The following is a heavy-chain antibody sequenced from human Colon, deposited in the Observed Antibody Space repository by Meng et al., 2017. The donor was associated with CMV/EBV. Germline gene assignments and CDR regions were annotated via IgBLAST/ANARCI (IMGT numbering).Heavy chain of an antibody. CDR1: GFTFSSYA. V-gene: IGHV3-23*01. CDR3: AKTTVPYYYCGMDV. CDR2: ISGSGGST. J-gene: IGHJ6*02. D-gene: IGHD2/OR15-2a*01. Sequence: GESLKISCAASGFTFSSYAMSWVRQAPGKGLEWVSAISGSGGSTYYADSVKGRFTISRDNSKNTLYLQMNSLRAEDTAVYYCAKTTVPYYYCGMDVWGQGTTVTVSS.